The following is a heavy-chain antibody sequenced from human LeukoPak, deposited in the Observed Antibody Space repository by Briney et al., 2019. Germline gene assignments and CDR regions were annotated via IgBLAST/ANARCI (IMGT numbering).Heavy chain of an antibody. Sequence: ASVKVSCKASGYTFTSYYMRWVRQAPGQGLEWMGIINPGGGSTSYAQKFQGRVTMTRDTSTSTVYMELSSLRSEDTAVYYCARDADPGAASGWKQEPDYWGQGTLVTVSS. CDR1: GYTFTSYY. CDR2: INPGGGST. CDR3: ARDADPGAASGWKQEPDY. V-gene: IGHV1-46*01. D-gene: IGHD6-19*01. J-gene: IGHJ4*02.